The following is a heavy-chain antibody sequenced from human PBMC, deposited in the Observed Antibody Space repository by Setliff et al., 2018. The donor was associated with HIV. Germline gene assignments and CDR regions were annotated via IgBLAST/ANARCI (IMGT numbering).Heavy chain of an antibody. CDR2: IIPIFGTA. CDR3: ASGWGATVTLGYNWFDP. Sequence: ASVKVSCKASGGTFSSYAISWVRQAPGQGLEWMGGIIPIFGTANYAQKFQGRVTITTDESTSTAYMELSSLRSGDTAVYYCASGWGATVTLGYNWFDPWGQGTLVTVSS. D-gene: IGHD4-17*01. V-gene: IGHV1-69*05. CDR1: GGTFSSYA. J-gene: IGHJ5*02.